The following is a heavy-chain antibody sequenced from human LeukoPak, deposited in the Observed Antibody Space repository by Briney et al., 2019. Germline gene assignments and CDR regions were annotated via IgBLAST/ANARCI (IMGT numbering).Heavy chain of an antibody. V-gene: IGHV1-18*01. CDR2: ISPYNGNT. D-gene: IGHD3-22*01. J-gene: IGHJ4*02. CDR3: ARGFYYDSGVFPDFQTFDS. CDR1: GYTFTSYG. Sequence: ASVKVSCTTSGYTFTSYGISWVRQAPGPGPEWVGWISPYNGNTKYARKFQDRVTMTTDTSTSTAYMELRSLRSDDTAVYFCARGFYYDSGVFPDFQTFDSWGQGTLVSVSS.